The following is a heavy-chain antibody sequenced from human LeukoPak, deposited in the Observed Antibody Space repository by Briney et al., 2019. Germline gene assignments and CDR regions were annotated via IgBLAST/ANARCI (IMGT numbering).Heavy chain of an antibody. V-gene: IGHV3-48*03. Sequence: PGGSLRLSCAASGFTFTSYEMNWVRQAPGKGLEWVSYISSSGTTIYYADSVKGRFTISRDNAKNPLYLQMNSLRAEDTAVYFCTRGGMVPDWGQGTLVTVSS. J-gene: IGHJ4*02. CDR3: TRGGMVPD. CDR1: GFTFTSYE. CDR2: ISSSGTTI. D-gene: IGHD4/OR15-4a*01.